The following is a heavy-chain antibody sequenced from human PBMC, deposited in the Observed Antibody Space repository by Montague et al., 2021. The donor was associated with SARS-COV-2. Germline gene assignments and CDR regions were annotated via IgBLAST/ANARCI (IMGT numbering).Heavy chain of an antibody. CDR2: IYDSVST. Sequence: SETLSLTCTVSGGSISSNNYYWDWVRQPPGKGLEWIGSIYDSVSTYYNPSLKSRVTISVDTSKNHFSLKLSSVTAADTAVYYCARRGRKLLPVATTIGGFDIWGQGTMVTVSS. J-gene: IGHJ3*02. CDR3: ARRGRKLLPVATTIGGFDI. CDR1: GGSISSNNYY. V-gene: IGHV4-39*02. D-gene: IGHD5-12*01.